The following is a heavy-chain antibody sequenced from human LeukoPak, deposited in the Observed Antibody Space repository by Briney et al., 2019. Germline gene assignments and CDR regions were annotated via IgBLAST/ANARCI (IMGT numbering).Heavy chain of an antibody. CDR1: GGSFSGYY. CDR2: INHSGST. J-gene: IGHJ6*03. CDR3: ARSLTPQYCSGGSCYRYYYYYYYMDV. V-gene: IGHV4-34*01. D-gene: IGHD2-15*01. Sequence: SETLSLTCAVYGGSFSGYYWSWIRQPPGKGLEWIGEINHSGSTNYNPSLKSRVTIPVDTSKNQFSLKLSSVTAADTAVYYCARSLTPQYCSGGSCYRYYYYYYYMDVWGKGTTVTVSS.